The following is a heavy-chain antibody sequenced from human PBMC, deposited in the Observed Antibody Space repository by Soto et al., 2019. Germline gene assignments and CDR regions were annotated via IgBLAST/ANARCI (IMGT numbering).Heavy chain of an antibody. V-gene: IGHV5-51*01. Sequence: EVQLVQSGAEVKKPGESLKISCKGSGYSFTSYWIGWVRQMPGKGLEWMGIIYPGDSDTRYSPSFQGQVTISAGKSITTAYLQWSSLKASDTAMYYCARHERLDISYGSGSHLDYWGQGTLVTVSS. J-gene: IGHJ4*02. CDR1: GYSFTSYW. D-gene: IGHD3-10*01. CDR2: IYPGDSDT. CDR3: ARHERLDISYGSGSHLDY.